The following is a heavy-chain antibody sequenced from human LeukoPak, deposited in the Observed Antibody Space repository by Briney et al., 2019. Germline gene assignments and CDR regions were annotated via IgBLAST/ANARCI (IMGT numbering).Heavy chain of an antibody. D-gene: IGHD4-23*01. CDR3: ARDPLYGGNHYFDY. J-gene: IGHJ4*02. CDR2: ISYDGSNK. V-gene: IGHV3-30-3*01. CDR1: GFTFSSYA. Sequence: GRSLRLSCAASGFTFSSYAMHWVRQAPGKGLEWVAVISYDGSNKYYADSVKGRFTISRDNSKNTLYLQMNSLRAEDTAVYYCARDPLYGGNHYFDYWGQGTLVTVSS.